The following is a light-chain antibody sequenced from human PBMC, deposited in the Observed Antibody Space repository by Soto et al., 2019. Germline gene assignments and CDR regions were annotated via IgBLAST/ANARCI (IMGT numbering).Light chain of an antibody. CDR1: QGISSY. Sequence: AIRMTQSPSPLSASTGDRVTITCRASQGISSYLAWYQQKPGKAPKLLIYAASTLQSGVPSRFSGSGSGTDFTLTISCLQPDDFATYYCQHYNSYRAFGQGTKVDIK. CDR2: AAS. V-gene: IGKV1-8*01. CDR3: QHYNSYRA. J-gene: IGKJ1*01.